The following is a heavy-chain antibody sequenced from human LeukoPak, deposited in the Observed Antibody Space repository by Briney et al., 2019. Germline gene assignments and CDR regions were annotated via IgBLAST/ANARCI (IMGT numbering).Heavy chain of an antibody. CDR1: GGSLSGYY. V-gene: IGHV4-34*01. D-gene: IGHD2-2*01. CDR2: INHVGSI. CDR3: ARDGCSSTSCYGSAFDI. J-gene: IGHJ3*02. Sequence: SETLSLTCAVYGGSLSGYYWNWIRQPPGKGLEWIGEINHVGSISYNPSLKSRVSISVDTSKNQFSLKLSSVTAADTAVYYCARDGCSSTSCYGSAFDIWGQGTMVTVSS.